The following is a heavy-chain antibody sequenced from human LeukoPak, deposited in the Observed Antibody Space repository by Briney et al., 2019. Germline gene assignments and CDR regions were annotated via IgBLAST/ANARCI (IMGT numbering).Heavy chain of an antibody. CDR1: GFTFSSYA. CDR2: ISGSGGST. J-gene: IGHJ4*02. D-gene: IGHD3-10*01. Sequence: QPGGSLRLPCAASGFTFSSYAMSWARQAPGKGLEWVSAISGSGGSTYYADSVKGRFTISRDNSKNTLYLQMNSLRAEDTAVYYCAKDGYYYGSGSYYNPFDYWGQGILVTVSS. V-gene: IGHV3-23*01. CDR3: AKDGYYYGSGSYYNPFDY.